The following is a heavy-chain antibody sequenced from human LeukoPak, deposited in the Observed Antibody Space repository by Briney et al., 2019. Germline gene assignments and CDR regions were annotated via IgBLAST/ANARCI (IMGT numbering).Heavy chain of an antibody. CDR2: IKQDGSQA. CDR3: TMDSYTNTWHEEGRDY. D-gene: IGHD6-13*01. CDR1: GFTFSSYW. V-gene: IGHV3-7*04. Sequence: GGSLRLSFAASGFTFSSYWMTSVRQAPGKGLEWVATIKQDGSQAAYLDSVKGRFIISRDNARNSLYLQMNSLRAEDTAVYYCTMDSYTNTWHEEGRDYWGRGTLATVSS. J-gene: IGHJ4*02.